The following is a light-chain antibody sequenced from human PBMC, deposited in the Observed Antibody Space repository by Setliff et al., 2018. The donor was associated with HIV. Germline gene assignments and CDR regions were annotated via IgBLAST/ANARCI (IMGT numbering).Light chain of an antibody. CDR3: SSFTSSGTYV. Sequence: QSVLTQPASVSGSPGQSITISCTGTSSDVGGYNYVSWYQQHPGKAPKLLLFEVTNRPSGISNRFSASKSDYTASLTISRLQAEDEADYYCSSFTSSGTYVFGTGTKVTVL. CDR2: EVT. V-gene: IGLV2-14*01. CDR1: SSDVGGYNY. J-gene: IGLJ1*01.